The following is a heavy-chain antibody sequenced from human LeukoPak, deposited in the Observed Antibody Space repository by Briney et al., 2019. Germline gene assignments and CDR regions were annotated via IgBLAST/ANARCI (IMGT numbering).Heavy chain of an antibody. CDR2: ISSSSSYI. Sequence: GGSLRLSCAASGFTVSSNYMSWVRQAPGKGLEWVSSISSSSSYIYYADSVKGRFTISRDNAKNSLYLQMNSLRAEDTAVYYCARGVVQPPDAFDIWGQGTMVTVSS. CDR3: ARGVVQPPDAFDI. D-gene: IGHD1-1*01. J-gene: IGHJ3*02. CDR1: GFTVSSNY. V-gene: IGHV3-21*01.